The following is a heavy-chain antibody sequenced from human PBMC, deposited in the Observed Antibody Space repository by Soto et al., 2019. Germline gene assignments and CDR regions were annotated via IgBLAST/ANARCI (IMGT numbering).Heavy chain of an antibody. CDR2: ISSSSSYI. D-gene: IGHD3-22*01. V-gene: IGHV3-21*01. CDR3: ARDMAMIVVVSGFYYYYGMDV. CDR1: GFTFSSYS. Sequence: GSLRLSCASSGFTFSSYSMNWVRQAPGKGLEWVSSISSSSSYIYYADSVKGRFTISRDNAKNSLYLQMNSLRAEDTAVYYCARDMAMIVVVSGFYYYYGMDVWGQRTTVTVSS. J-gene: IGHJ6*02.